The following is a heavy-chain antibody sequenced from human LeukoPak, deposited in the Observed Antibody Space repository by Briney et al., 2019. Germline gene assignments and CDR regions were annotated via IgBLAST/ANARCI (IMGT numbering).Heavy chain of an antibody. Sequence: ASVKVSCKASGYTFTSYDINWVQQATGQGLQWMGWMNPNSGNTGYAQKFQGRVTITRNTSISTAYMELSSLRSEDTDVYYCAIVPLPAAIQGFDYWGQGTLVSVSS. D-gene: IGHD2-2*02. CDR1: GYTFTSYD. V-gene: IGHV1-8*03. CDR2: MNPNSGNT. J-gene: IGHJ4*02. CDR3: AIVPLPAAIQGFDY.